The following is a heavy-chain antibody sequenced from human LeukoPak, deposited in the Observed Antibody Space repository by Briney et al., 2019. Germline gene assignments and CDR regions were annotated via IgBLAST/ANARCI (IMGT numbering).Heavy chain of an antibody. Sequence: PGGSLRLSCAASGFTFSDYYMSWIRQAPGKGLEWVSYISSSGSPIFYADSVKGRFTISRDNAKNSLHLQMNSLRAEDTAVYFCAGLSLNYDILTGYLLFDYWGQGTLVTVSS. D-gene: IGHD3-9*01. CDR1: GFTFSDYY. CDR2: ISSSGSPI. V-gene: IGHV3-11*01. CDR3: AGLSLNYDILTGYLLFDY. J-gene: IGHJ4*02.